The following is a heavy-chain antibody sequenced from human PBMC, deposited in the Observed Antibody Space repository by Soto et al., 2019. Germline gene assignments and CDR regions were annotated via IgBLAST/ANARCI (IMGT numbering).Heavy chain of an antibody. CDR2: IIPIFGSV. D-gene: IGHD6-19*01. CDR3: ARGAVAGTPTSYYYYGMDV. V-gene: IGHV1-69*12. Sequence: QGQLLQSGTEVKKPGSSKRVSCEASGSSFRKYAISWVRQAPGQGLEWMGEIIPIFGSVNYAQKFQDRVTISAVESTTTVYMDLKSLRSNDTGVYYCARGAVAGTPTSYYYYGMDVWGQGTTVTVSS. J-gene: IGHJ6*02. CDR1: GSSFRKYA.